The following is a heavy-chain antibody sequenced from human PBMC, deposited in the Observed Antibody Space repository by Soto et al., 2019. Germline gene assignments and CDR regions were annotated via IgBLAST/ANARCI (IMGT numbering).Heavy chain of an antibody. CDR3: ARKVTYYYDSSGPHAFDI. CDR1: GFTFSSYW. V-gene: IGHV3-74*01. Sequence: GESLKISCAASGFTFSSYWMHWVRQAPGKGLVWVSRINSDGSSTSYADSVKGRFTISRDNAKNTLYLQMNSLRAEDTAVYYCARKVTYYYDSSGPHAFDIWGQGTMVTVSS. CDR2: INSDGSST. J-gene: IGHJ3*02. D-gene: IGHD3-22*01.